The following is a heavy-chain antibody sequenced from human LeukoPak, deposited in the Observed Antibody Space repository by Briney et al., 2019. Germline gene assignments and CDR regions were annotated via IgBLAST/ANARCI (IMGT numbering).Heavy chain of an antibody. CDR1: GYTFTGYY. V-gene: IGHV1-2*02. CDR3: ARASYSIPLDY. Sequence: ASVKVSCKASGYTFTGYYIHWVRQAPGQGLEWMGWIIPNSGATNYLQMFQGRVTMTRATSISTAYMELSSLRSDDSAFYYCARASYSIPLDYWGQGTLVTVSS. D-gene: IGHD6-13*01. J-gene: IGHJ4*02. CDR2: IIPNSGAT.